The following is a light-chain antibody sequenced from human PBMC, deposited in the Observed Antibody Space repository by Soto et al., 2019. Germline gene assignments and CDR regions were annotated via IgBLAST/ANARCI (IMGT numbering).Light chain of an antibody. J-gene: IGLJ1*01. CDR1: SSDVGGYNY. V-gene: IGLV2-8*01. CDR2: EVS. Sequence: SVLTQPPSASWSPGQSATISCPGTSSDVGGYNYVSWYQQHPGKAPKLMIYEVSKRHSGVPDRFSGSKSGNTASLTVSGLQAEDEADYSCSSYAGTNNLGVFGTGTKVTVL. CDR3: SSYAGTNNLGV.